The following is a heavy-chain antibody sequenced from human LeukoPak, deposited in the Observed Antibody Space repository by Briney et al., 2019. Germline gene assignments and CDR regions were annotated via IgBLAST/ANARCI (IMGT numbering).Heavy chain of an antibody. D-gene: IGHD6-13*01. J-gene: IGHJ4*02. Sequence: GGSLRLSCAASGFTFSSYAMHWVRQAPGQGLEYVLAISSNGGSTYYANSVKGRFTISRDNSKNTLYLQMGSLRAEDMAVYYCARAYSSSWYYFDDWGQGTLVTVYS. CDR1: GFTFSSYA. CDR3: ARAYSSSWYYFDD. V-gene: IGHV3-64*01. CDR2: ISSNGGST.